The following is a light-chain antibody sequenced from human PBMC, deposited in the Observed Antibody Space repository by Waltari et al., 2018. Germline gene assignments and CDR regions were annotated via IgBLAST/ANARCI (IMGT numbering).Light chain of an antibody. CDR1: TSDVGSGNL. CDR3: CSYRIGSTPGV. J-gene: IGLJ3*02. Sequence: SALTQPASVSGSLGQSIPISCSGTTSDVGSGNLVSLYQQFPGTVPKLIIYEVTKRPSGVSSRFSGSKSGNMASLTISGLQPEDEADYYCCSYRIGSTPGVFGGGTKVTVL. V-gene: IGLV2-23*02. CDR2: EVT.